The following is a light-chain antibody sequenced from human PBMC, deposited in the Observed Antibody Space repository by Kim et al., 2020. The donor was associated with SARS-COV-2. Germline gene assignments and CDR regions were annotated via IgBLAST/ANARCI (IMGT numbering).Light chain of an antibody. Sequence: ASTGDRVTITCRTSQNISSYLAWYQQKPGKAPKLLIYAASTLQTGVPSTFTGNGSGTDFTLTISCLHSEDFATYFCQQYFSYPLTFGGGTKVDIK. J-gene: IGKJ4*01. V-gene: IGKV1-8*01. CDR2: AAS. CDR3: QQYFSYPLT. CDR1: QNISSY.